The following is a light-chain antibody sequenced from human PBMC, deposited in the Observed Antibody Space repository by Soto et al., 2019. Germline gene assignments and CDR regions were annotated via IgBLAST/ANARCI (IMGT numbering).Light chain of an antibody. CDR3: GTWDSSLTVYV. V-gene: IGLV1-51*01. CDR1: SSNIGNNF. J-gene: IGLJ1*01. CDR2: DNN. Sequence: QSVLTQPPSVSAAPGQKATISCSGSSSNIGNNFVSWYRQFPGTAPKLLIYDNNKRPSGIPDRFSGSKSGTSATLGITGLQTGDEADYYCGTWDSSLTVYVFGTGTKLTVL.